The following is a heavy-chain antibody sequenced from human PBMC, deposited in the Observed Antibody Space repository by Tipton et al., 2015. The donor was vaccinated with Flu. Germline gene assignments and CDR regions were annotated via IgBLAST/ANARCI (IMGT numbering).Heavy chain of an antibody. CDR3: ARGRLNSPPGSYGMDV. CDR2: IYTSGST. J-gene: IGHJ6*02. CDR1: GGSISSYY. V-gene: IGHV4-4*07. Sequence: TLSLTCTVSGGSISSYYWSWIRQPAGKGLEWIGRIYTSGSTNYNPSLKSRVTMSVDTSKNQFSLKLSSVTAADTAVYYCARGRLNSPPGSYGMDVWGQGTTVTVSS.